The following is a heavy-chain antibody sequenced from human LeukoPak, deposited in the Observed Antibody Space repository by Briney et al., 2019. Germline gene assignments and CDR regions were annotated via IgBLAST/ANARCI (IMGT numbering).Heavy chain of an antibody. CDR3: AREEHDYVWGSYRYYYYYGIDV. Sequence: GGSLRLSCAASGFTVSSIHMVWVRQAPGKGLEWVSVTYTGGNSYYADSVKGRFTISRDNSKNTLYLQMNSLRAEDTAVYYCAREEHDYVWGSYRYYYYYGIDVWGQGTTVTVSS. J-gene: IGHJ6*02. CDR1: GFTVSSIH. CDR2: TYTGGNS. V-gene: IGHV3-53*01. D-gene: IGHD3-16*02.